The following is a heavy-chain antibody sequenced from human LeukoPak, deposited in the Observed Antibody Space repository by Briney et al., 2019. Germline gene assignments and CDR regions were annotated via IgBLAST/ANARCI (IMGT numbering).Heavy chain of an antibody. D-gene: IGHD3-22*01. Sequence: GGSLRLSCAASGFTFSSYAMSWVRQAPGKGLEWVSAMSGSGGSTYYADSVKGRSTISRDNSKNTLYLQMNSLRAEDTAVYYCAKTYYYDSSGYYLIPSFDYWGQGPLVTVSS. V-gene: IGHV3-23*01. J-gene: IGHJ4*02. CDR3: AKTYYYDSSGYYLIPSFDY. CDR2: MSGSGGST. CDR1: GFTFSSYA.